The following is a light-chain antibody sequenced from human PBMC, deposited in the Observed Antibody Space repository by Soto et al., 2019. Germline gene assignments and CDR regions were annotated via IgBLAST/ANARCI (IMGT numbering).Light chain of an antibody. J-gene: IGLJ1*01. V-gene: IGLV1-40*01. CDR2: GNT. CDR3: RSYDASLRDYV. Sequence: QSVLTQPPSVSGAPGQRVTISCTGSSSNIGAYYDVHWYQQLPGTVPKLLIFGNTNRPSGVPDRFSGSKSGTSASLAITGLQAKDEADYYCRSYDASLRDYVFGTGTKVTVL. CDR1: SSNIGAYYD.